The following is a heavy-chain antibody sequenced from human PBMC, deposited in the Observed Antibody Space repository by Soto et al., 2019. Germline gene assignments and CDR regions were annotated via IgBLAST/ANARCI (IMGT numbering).Heavy chain of an antibody. J-gene: IGHJ6*02. CDR1: GYTFTGYY. CDR3: AREPHPYISSSVYYYYGMDV. Sequence: ASVKVSCKASGYTFTGYYIHWVRQAPGQGLEWMGWINPNSGGTNYAQKFQGRVTMTRDTSISTAYMELSRLRSDDTAVYYCAREPHPYISSSVYYYYGMDVWGQGTTVTVSS. D-gene: IGHD6-6*01. CDR2: INPNSGGT. V-gene: IGHV1-2*02.